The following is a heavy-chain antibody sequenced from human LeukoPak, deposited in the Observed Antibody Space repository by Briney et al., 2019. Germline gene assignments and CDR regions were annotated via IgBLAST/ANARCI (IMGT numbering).Heavy chain of an antibody. D-gene: IGHD6-13*01. V-gene: IGHV1-2*02. Sequence: ASVKVSCKASGYTFTGYYMHWVRQAPGQGLEWMGWINPNSGGTNYAQKFQGRVTMTRDTSISTAYMELSRLRSDDTAVYYCARTRYSGSFEFDPWGQGTLVTVSS. J-gene: IGHJ5*02. CDR1: GYTFTGYY. CDR2: INPNSGGT. CDR3: ARTRYSGSFEFDP.